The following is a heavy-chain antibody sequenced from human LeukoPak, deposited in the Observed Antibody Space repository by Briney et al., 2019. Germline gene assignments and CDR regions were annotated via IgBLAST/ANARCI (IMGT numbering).Heavy chain of an antibody. CDR1: GGSISSYY. V-gene: IGHV4-59*01. CDR2: IYYSGST. D-gene: IGHD6-19*01. Sequence: PSETLSLTCTVSGGSISSYYWSWIRQPPGKGLEWIGYIYYSGSTNYNPSLKSRVTISVDTSKNQFPLKLSSVTAADTAVYYCARDRPSSGQDYWGQGTLVTVSS. CDR3: ARDRPSSGQDY. J-gene: IGHJ4*02.